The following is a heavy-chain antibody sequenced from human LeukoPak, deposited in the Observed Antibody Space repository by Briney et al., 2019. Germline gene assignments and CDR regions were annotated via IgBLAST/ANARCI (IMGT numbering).Heavy chain of an antibody. CDR2: INTNTGNP. Sequence: GASVKVSCKASGYTFTNYAMNWVRQAPGQGLEWMGWINTNTGNPTYAQGFTGRSVFSLDTLVSTAYLQIRSLKADDTAVYYCARVPFVVMGDTGNWFDPWGQGTLVTVSS. CDR1: GYTFTNYA. V-gene: IGHV7-4-1*02. CDR3: ARVPFVVMGDTGNWFDP. D-gene: IGHD1-26*01. J-gene: IGHJ5*02.